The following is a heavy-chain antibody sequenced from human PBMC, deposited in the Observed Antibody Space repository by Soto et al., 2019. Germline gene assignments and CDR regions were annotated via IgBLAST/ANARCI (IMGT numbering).Heavy chain of an antibody. D-gene: IGHD3-9*01. CDR1: GFTFSSYG. Sequence: GGSLRLSCAASGFTFSSYGMHWVRQAPGKGLEWVAVISYDGSNKYYADSVKGRFTISRDNSKNTLYLQMNSLRAEDTAVYYCAKGSFDSVETVFTIGGKGTMVPVPS. CDR2: ISYDGSNK. CDR3: AKGSFDSVETVFTI. J-gene: IGHJ3*02. V-gene: IGHV3-30*18.